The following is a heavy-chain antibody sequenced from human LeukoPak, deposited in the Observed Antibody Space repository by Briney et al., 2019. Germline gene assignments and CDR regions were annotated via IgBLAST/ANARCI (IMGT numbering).Heavy chain of an antibody. CDR3: ARVGDDFWSGYWLDY. CDR1: GYTFTSYY. CDR2: INPSGGST. V-gene: IGHV1-46*01. Sequence: ASVKVSCKASGYTFTSYYMHWVRQAPGQGLEWMGIINPSGGSTSYAQKFQGRVTMTRDTSTSTVYMVLSSLRSEDTAVYYCARVGDDFWSGYWLDYWGQGTLVTVSS. J-gene: IGHJ4*02. D-gene: IGHD3-3*01.